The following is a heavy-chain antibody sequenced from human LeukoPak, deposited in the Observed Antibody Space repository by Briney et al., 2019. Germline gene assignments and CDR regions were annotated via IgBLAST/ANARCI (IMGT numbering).Heavy chain of an antibody. CDR3: ASSITMIVRGWYFDL. V-gene: IGHV4-38-2*01. CDR2: IYYSGST. Sequence: PGGSLRLSCAASGFTFSSYAMSWIRQPPGKGLEWIGSIYYSGSTYYNPSLKSRVTISVDKSTNQFSLKLSSVHAEDTAVYYCASSITMIVRGWYFDLWGRGTLVTVSS. CDR1: GFTFSSYA. J-gene: IGHJ2*01. D-gene: IGHD3-22*01.